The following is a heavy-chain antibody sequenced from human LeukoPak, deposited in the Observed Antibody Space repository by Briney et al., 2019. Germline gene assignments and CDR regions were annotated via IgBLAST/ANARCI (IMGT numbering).Heavy chain of an antibody. CDR2: INPSGGST. CDR3: ARDNSVEDTAWWFDP. Sequence: ASVKVSCKASGYTFTSYAMNWVRQAPGQGLEWMGIINPSGGSTSYAQKFQGRVTMTRDMSTSTDYMELSSLRSEDTAVYYCARDNSVEDTAWWFDPRGQGTLVTVSS. CDR1: GYTFTSYA. V-gene: IGHV1-46*01. D-gene: IGHD4-23*01. J-gene: IGHJ5*02.